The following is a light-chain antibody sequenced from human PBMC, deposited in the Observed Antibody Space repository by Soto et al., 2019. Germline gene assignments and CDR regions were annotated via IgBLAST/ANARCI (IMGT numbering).Light chain of an antibody. CDR2: KAS. CDR1: QSFSNW. J-gene: IGKJ1*01. V-gene: IGKV1-5*03. CDR3: QQYNSYSWT. Sequence: DIQMTQSPSTLPASVGDTVTITCRASQSFSNWLAWYQQKPGKAPKFLIYKASTVESGVPSRFSGSGSWTESPLTISSLQPDDFATYYCQQYNSYSWTFGQGTKVEIK.